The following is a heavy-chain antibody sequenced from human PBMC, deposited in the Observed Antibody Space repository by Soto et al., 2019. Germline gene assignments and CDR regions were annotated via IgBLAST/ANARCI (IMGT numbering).Heavy chain of an antibody. CDR1: GFTFSIYA. D-gene: IGHD3-10*01. CDR2: ISGSGGST. Sequence: GGSLRLSCAASGFTFSIYAMSWVRQAPGKGLEWVSAISGSGGSTYYADSVKGRFTISRDNSKNTLYLQMNSLRAEDTAVYYCAKDTGPPGSYYLFDYWGQGTLVTVSS. J-gene: IGHJ4*02. V-gene: IGHV3-23*01. CDR3: AKDTGPPGSYYLFDY.